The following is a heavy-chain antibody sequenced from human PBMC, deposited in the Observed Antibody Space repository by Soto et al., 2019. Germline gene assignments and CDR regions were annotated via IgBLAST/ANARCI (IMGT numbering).Heavy chain of an antibody. D-gene: IGHD5-12*01. CDR2: IGPESGAT. J-gene: IGHJ4*02. V-gene: IGHV1-2*02. Sequence: VSVKVSCKASGYTFTGHYIHWVRQAPEQGPEWMGEIGPESGATRYAQKFQGRVTMTRDMSITTVYMELNNLSPDDTAVYYCGRGRSGQIVVFYWGQGTPVTVSS. CDR3: GRGRSGQIVVFY. CDR1: GYTFTGHY.